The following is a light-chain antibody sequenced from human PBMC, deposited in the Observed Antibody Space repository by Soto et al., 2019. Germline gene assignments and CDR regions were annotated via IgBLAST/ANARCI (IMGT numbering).Light chain of an antibody. J-gene: IGLJ1*01. CDR2: EVS. Sequence: QSVLTQPASVSGSPGQSITISCTGTSSDVGNYKYVSWYQQHPGKAPKLMIYEVSNRPSGVSNRFSGSKSGNTASLTISGLQAEAENDYYCFSYKSSGTYVFGTGTKVTVL. V-gene: IGLV2-14*01. CDR3: FSYKSSGTYV. CDR1: SSDVGNYKY.